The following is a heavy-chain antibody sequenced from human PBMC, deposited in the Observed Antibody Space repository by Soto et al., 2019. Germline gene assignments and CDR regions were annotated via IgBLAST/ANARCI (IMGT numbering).Heavy chain of an antibody. CDR1: GGTFSSYA. CDR3: ARDLARYSGYEGPDHYYYYYGMDV. V-gene: IGHV1-69*13. J-gene: IGHJ6*02. Sequence: SVKVSCKASGGTFSSYAISWVRQAPGQGLEWMGGIIPIFGTANYAQKFQGRVTITADESTSTAYMELSSLRSEDTAVYYCARDLARYSGYEGPDHYYYYYGMDVWGQGTTVTVS. D-gene: IGHD5-12*01. CDR2: IIPIFGTA.